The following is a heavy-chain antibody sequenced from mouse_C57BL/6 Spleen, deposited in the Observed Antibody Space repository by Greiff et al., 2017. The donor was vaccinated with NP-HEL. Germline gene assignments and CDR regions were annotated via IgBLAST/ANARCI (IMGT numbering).Heavy chain of an antibody. CDR1: GYTFTSYW. V-gene: IGHV1-69*01. J-gene: IGHJ1*03. CDR3: ARPEADGYFDV. CDR2: IDPSDSYT. Sequence: VQLQQPGAELVMPGASVKLSCKASGYTFTSYWMHWVKQRPGQGLEWIGEIDPSDSYTNYNQKFKGKSTLTVDKSSSTAYMQLSSLTSEDSSVYDGARPEADGYFDVWGTGTTVTVSS.